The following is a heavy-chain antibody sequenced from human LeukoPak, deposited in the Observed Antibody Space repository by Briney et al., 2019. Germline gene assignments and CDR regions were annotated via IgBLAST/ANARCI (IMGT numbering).Heavy chain of an antibody. D-gene: IGHD2-8*02. V-gene: IGHV3-15*01. CDR1: GLTFSSYA. J-gene: IGHJ4*02. Sequence: GGSLRLSCAASGLTFSSYAMSWVRQAPGKGLEWVGRIKSQADGGTTGYAAPVKDRFTISRDGSRNTIYLQMNSLKTEDTAVYYCTSEEDDHRGRTGYWGQGTLVTVSS. CDR2: IKSQADGGTT. CDR3: TSEEDDHRGRTGY.